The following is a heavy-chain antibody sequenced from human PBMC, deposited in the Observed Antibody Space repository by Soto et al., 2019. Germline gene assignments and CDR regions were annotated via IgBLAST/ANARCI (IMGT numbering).Heavy chain of an antibody. Sequence: QVTLKESGPVLVKPTETLTLTCTVSGFSLSNARMGVSWIRQPPGKALEWLAHIFSNDEKSYSTSLKSRLTTSKDPSKSQVVLTITNMDPVDTATYYCALIVVPGYAFDIWGQGTMVTVSS. J-gene: IGHJ3*02. CDR2: IFSNDEK. CDR1: GFSLSNARMG. V-gene: IGHV2-26*01. CDR3: ALIVVPGYAFDI. D-gene: IGHD2-15*01.